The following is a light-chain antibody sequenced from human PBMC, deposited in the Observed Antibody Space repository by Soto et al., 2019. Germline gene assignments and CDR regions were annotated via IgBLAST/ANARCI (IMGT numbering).Light chain of an antibody. CDR1: QDIRVD. V-gene: IGKV1-6*01. CDR3: LQDYDFPDA. Sequence: MAESPGCLSASVGDRVIITCRASQDIRVDVGWLQQRPGHAPNLLIYAASTLHTGVPSTFTGSGSGTDFTLTINDLQPEDVATYFCLQDYDFPDAFGQGTKVDIK. J-gene: IGKJ2*01. CDR2: AAS.